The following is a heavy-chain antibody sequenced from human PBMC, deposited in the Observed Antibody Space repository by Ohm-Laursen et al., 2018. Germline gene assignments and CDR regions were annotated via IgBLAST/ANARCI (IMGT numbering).Heavy chain of an antibody. D-gene: IGHD1-26*01. CDR3: ARDVVGATSWFDP. CDR2: IYHTGST. CDR1: GYSIASGYY. J-gene: IGHJ5*02. Sequence: GTLSLTCAVSGYSIASGYYWGWIRQPPGKGLEWIGTIYHTGSTHYNPSLKSRVTISVDTSKNQFSLKLRPVTAADTAVYYCARDVVGATSWFDPWGQGTWSPSPQ. V-gene: IGHV4-38-2*02.